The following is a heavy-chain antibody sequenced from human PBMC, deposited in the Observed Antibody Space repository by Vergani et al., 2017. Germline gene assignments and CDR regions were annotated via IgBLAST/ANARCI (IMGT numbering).Heavy chain of an antibody. CDR2: SSGSGGST. Sequence: EVQLLESGGGLVQPGGSLRLSCAASGFTFSSYAMSWVRQAPGKGLEWGSASSGSGGSTYYADSVKGRFTISRDNSKNTLYLQMNSLRAEDTAVYYCAKLIAVAGGGDYWGQGTLVTVSS. CDR3: AKLIAVAGGGDY. CDR1: GFTFSSYA. D-gene: IGHD6-19*01. J-gene: IGHJ4*02. V-gene: IGHV3-23*01.